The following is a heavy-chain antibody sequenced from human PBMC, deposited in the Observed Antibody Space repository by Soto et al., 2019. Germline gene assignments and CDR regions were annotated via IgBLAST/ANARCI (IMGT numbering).Heavy chain of an antibody. J-gene: IGHJ5*02. V-gene: IGHV1-18*01. D-gene: IGHD6-19*01. CDR3: ARVASLWLATFDP. CDR2: ISAYNGNT. Sequence: ASVKVSCKASGYTFTSYGISWVRQAPGQGLEWMGWISAYNGNTNYAQKLQSRVTMTTDTSTSTAYMGLRSLRSDDTAVYYCARVASLWLATFDPWGRGTLVTVSS. CDR1: GYTFTSYG.